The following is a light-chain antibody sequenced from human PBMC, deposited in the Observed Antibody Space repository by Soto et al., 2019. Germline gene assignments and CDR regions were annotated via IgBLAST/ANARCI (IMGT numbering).Light chain of an antibody. V-gene: IGKV1-39*01. Sequence: DIQMTQSPSSLSASVGDRVTITCRASQSISSYLNWYQQKPGKAPKLLIYAASSLQSGVPSRFSGSGSGTEFTLTISSLQPADFATYDCQQSYSTTWTFGQGTKVEIK. J-gene: IGKJ1*01. CDR1: QSISSY. CDR2: AAS. CDR3: QQSYSTTWT.